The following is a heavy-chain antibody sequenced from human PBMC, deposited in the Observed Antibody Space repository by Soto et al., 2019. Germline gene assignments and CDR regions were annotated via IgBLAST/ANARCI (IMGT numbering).Heavy chain of an antibody. CDR3: ARDRGGLCYFRVDNCYGLTDY. D-gene: IGHD2-15*01. J-gene: IGHJ4*02. CDR2: INWNGGST. V-gene: IGHV3-20*04. Sequence: AGGSLRLSCAASGFIFDDYGMSWVRQAPGKGLEWVSGINWNGGSTGYADSVKGRSTISRDNAKDSLYLQMNSLRAEDTALYYCARDRGGLCYFRVDNCYGLTDYSCQGTLLTRFS. CDR1: GFIFDDYG.